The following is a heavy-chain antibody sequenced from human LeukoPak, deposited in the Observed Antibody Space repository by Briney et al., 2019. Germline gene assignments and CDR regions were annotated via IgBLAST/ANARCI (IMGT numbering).Heavy chain of an antibody. CDR2: ISWNSGGI. J-gene: IGHJ4*02. CDR3: AKDINTGTTGGFDY. Sequence: PGRSLRLSCTASGFTFDDYAMHWVRHAPGKGLEWVSGISWNSGGIGYADSVKGRFTISRDNAKNSLYLQMNSLRAEDTALYYCAKDINTGTTGGFDYWGQGTLVTVSS. D-gene: IGHD1-1*01. V-gene: IGHV3-9*01. CDR1: GFTFDDYA.